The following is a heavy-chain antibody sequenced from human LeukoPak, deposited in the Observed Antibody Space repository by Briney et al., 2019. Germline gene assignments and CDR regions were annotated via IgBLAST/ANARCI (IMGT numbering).Heavy chain of an antibody. CDR2: IKQDGSEK. J-gene: IGHJ4*02. V-gene: IGHV3-7*01. CDR3: ARDRRWGSSSPSFDY. Sequence: GGSLRLSCAAYGFTFSSYWMSWVRQAPGKGLEWVANIKQDGSEKYYVDSVKGRFTISRDNAKNSLYLQMNSLRAEDTAVYYCARDRRWGSSSPSFDYWGQGTLVTVSS. CDR1: GFTFSSYW. D-gene: IGHD6-6*01.